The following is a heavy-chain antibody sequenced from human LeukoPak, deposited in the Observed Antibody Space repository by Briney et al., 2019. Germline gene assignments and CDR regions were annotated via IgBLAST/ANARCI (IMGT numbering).Heavy chain of an antibody. Sequence: PSETLSLTCSVSSYSISSDYYWNWIRQSPGKGLEWIGYIYYSGSTNYNPSLKSQVTISVDTSKNQFSLKLSSVTAADTAVYYCARCGGDYDSSGYYEYYFDYWGQGTLVTVSS. CDR2: IYYSGST. J-gene: IGHJ4*02. V-gene: IGHV4-61*01. CDR3: ARCGGDYDSSGYYEYYFDY. CDR1: SYSISSDYY. D-gene: IGHD3-22*01.